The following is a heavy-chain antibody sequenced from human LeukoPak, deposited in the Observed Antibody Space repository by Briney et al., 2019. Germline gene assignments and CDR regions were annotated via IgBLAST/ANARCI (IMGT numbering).Heavy chain of an antibody. J-gene: IGHJ4*02. V-gene: IGHV3-23*01. CDR1: GFTFTSYG. Sequence: GSLRLSCAASGFTFTSYGMTWVRQAPGEGLEWVSVISTSGGSAYYADSVKGRLTISRDNSRNTLYLQMNSLRAEDTAVYYCAKGLYYFDYWGQGTLVTVSS. CDR2: ISTSGGSA. CDR3: AKGLYYFDY.